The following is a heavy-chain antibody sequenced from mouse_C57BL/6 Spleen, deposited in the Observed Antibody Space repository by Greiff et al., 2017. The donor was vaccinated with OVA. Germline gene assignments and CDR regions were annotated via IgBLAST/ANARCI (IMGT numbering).Heavy chain of an antibody. CDR2: IDPSDSYT. J-gene: IGHJ4*01. D-gene: IGHD2-13*01. CDR3: ARMVTDGGSYYAMDY. CDR1: GYTFTSYW. Sequence: QVQLQQPGAELVMPGASVKLSCKASGYTFTSYWMHWVKQRPGQGLEWIGEIDPSDSYTNYNQKFKGKSTLTVDKSSSTAYMQLSSLTSEDSAVYYCARMVTDGGSYYAMDYWGQGTSVTVAS. V-gene: IGHV1-69*01.